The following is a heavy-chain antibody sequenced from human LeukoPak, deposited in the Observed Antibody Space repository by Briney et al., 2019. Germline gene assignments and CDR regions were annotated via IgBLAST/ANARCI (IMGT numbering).Heavy chain of an antibody. CDR2: ISSSGSYI. Sequence: GGSLRLSCAASGFTFRPYSMSWVRVRQAPGKGLEWVSSISSSGSYIYQPDSVKGRFTISRDNAKNSLYLQMNSLRAEDTAVYYCTRVGSSGSVDYWGQGTLVTVSS. J-gene: IGHJ4*02. V-gene: IGHV3-21*01. CDR1: GFTFRPYS. D-gene: IGHD1-1*01. CDR3: TRVGSSGSVDY.